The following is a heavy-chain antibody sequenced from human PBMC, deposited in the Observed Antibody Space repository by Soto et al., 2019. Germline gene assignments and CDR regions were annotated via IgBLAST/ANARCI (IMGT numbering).Heavy chain of an antibody. J-gene: IGHJ4*02. V-gene: IGHV3-23*01. D-gene: IGHD3-3*01. Sequence: EVQLLESGGGLVQPGGSLRLSCAASGFTFSTYAMSWVRQAPGKGLEWVSAISGSGSSTKYADSVKGRFTISRDNYKNTLYLQMNSLRAEDTAVYYCAKETTIFGVVIDYWGQGALVTVSS. CDR2: ISGSGSST. CDR3: AKETTIFGVVIDY. CDR1: GFTFSTYA.